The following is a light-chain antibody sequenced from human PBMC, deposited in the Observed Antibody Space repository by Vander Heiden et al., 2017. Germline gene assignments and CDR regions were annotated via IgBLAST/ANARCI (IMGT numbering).Light chain of an antibody. V-gene: IGLV3-1*01. J-gene: IGLJ2*01. Sequence: SSELTPPPPLSGSPGQTSSITCSGDKWGEKYACWYQQKPGQSPVLVIYQDSKRPSGIPERFSGSNSGNTATLTISGTQAMDEADYYCQAWDSSVVFGGGTKLTVL. CDR2: QDS. CDR3: QAWDSSVV. CDR1: KWGEKY.